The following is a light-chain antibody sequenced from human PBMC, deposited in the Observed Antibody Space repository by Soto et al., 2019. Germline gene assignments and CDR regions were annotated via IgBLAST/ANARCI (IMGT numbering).Light chain of an antibody. CDR1: QSVSSSY. CDR3: QQYGTSPWT. V-gene: IGKV3-20*01. J-gene: IGKJ3*01. CDR2: GAS. Sequence: EIVLTQSPGTLSLSPGERATLSCRASQSVSSSYLVWYQQKPGQAPRLLIYGASSRATGIPDRFSGSGSGTDFTITISGVEPEDFAVYYCQQYGTSPWTFGPGTKVDI.